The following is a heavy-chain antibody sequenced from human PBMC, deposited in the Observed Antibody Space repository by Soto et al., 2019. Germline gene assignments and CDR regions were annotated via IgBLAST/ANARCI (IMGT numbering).Heavy chain of an antibody. J-gene: IGHJ5*01. Sequence: SETLSLTCTVSVDTVNNGDYFWSWIRQSPGKGLEWLGYIYFTGSTYYSPSLRSRLHISMDKSKNHFSLEMTSVTVADTAVYFCAIGAVVCVGAAFKRELDSWGPGVLVTVSS. CDR2: IYFTGST. D-gene: IGHD3-16*01. V-gene: IGHV4-30-4*01. CDR1: VDTVNNGDYF. CDR3: AIGAVVCVGAAFKRELDS.